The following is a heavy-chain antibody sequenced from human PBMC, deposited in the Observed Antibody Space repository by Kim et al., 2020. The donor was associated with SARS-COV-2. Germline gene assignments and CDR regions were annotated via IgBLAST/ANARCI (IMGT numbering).Heavy chain of an antibody. V-gene: IGHV6-1*01. D-gene: IGHD6-6*01. CDR2: WVN. J-gene: IGHJ4*02. CDR3: TTGARPFDY. Sequence: WVNDYALSVKSRITINPDTSKNQFSLQLNSVTPEDTAVYYCTTGARPFDYWGQGILVTVSS.